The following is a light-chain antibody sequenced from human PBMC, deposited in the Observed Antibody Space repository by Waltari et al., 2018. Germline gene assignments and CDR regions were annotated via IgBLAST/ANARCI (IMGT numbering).Light chain of an antibody. Sequence: DIQLTQSPSFLSASVGDRVTFTCRASRDIRSYLAWYQQKSGKAPKLLIFCGSTLQSGVPSRFSGSGSGTEFTLTISNLQPEDVATYYCQQPPGTFGGGTKVEIK. CDR2: CGS. V-gene: IGKV1-9*01. CDR1: RDIRSY. CDR3: QQPPGT. J-gene: IGKJ4*01.